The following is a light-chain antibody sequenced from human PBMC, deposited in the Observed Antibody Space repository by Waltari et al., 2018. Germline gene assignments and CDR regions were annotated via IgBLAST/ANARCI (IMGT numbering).Light chain of an antibody. CDR1: QGISSA. Sequence: AIQLTQFPSSLSASVGDRVTITCRASQGISSALAWYQQKAGKAPKLLIYDASILESGVPSTFSGSGSGTDFTLTISSLQPEDFATYYCQQFYSYPLTFGGGTKVEIK. CDR2: DAS. J-gene: IGKJ4*01. CDR3: QQFYSYPLT. V-gene: IGKV1-13*02.